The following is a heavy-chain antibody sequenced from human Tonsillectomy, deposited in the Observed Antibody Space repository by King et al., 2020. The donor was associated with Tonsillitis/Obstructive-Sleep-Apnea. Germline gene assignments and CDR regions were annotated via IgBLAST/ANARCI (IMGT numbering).Heavy chain of an antibody. D-gene: IGHD3-3*01. CDR3: ARVSYDFWSGYYRDY. CDR2: ISSSSSYT. Sequence: VQLVESGGGLVKPGGSLRLSCAASGFTFSDYYMSWIRQAPGKGLEWVSYISSSSSYTNYANSVKGRFTISRDNAKNSLYLQMNILKAEDTAGYYCARVSYDFWSGYYRDYWGQGTLVTVSS. J-gene: IGHJ4*02. CDR1: GFTFSDYY. V-gene: IGHV3-11*05.